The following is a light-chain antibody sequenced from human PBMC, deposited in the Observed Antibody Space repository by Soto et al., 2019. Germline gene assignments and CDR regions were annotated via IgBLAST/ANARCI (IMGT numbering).Light chain of an antibody. J-gene: IGKJ5*01. CDR1: QVTSRY. CDR2: GAS. V-gene: IGKV3-20*01. Sequence: ENVLTQSPGTLSLSPGERATLSCRASQVTSRYLSWYQQRPGQAPRLLIYGASSRATVIPDRFSGSGSGTDFTLTISRLEPEDFAVYYCQQYSTSPISFGQGTRLEIK. CDR3: QQYSTSPIS.